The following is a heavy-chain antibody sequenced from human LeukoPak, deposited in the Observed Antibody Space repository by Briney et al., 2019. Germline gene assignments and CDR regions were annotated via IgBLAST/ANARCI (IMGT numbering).Heavy chain of an antibody. CDR1: GFTFSFYG. CDR3: AREDGSASYYNNWFDP. CDR2: IWPDGSNK. J-gene: IGHJ5*02. V-gene: IGHV3-33*01. D-gene: IGHD3-10*01. Sequence: GGSLRLSCAASGFTFSFYGMHWVRQSPGKGREWVAFIWPDGSNKYYVDSVKGRFTISRDNSKNTLYLQMNSLRAEDTAVYYCAREDGSASYYNNWFDPWGQGTLVTVSS.